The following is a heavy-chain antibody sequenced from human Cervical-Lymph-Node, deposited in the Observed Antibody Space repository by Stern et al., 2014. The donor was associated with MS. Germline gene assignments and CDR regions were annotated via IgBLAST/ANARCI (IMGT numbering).Heavy chain of an antibody. D-gene: IGHD2-2*01. J-gene: IGHJ5*02. CDR2: INPGDSDT. V-gene: IGHV5-51*01. CDR3: ARRHCSSRRCGWFDP. CDR1: GYSFTSYW. Sequence: VQLVQSGAEVKKPGESLKISCKGSGYSFTSYWIGWGRQMPGKGLEWVGIINPGDSDTRYSPSFQGQVTISADKSISTAYLQWSSLKASDTAMYYCARRHCSSRRCGWFDPWGQGTLVTVSS.